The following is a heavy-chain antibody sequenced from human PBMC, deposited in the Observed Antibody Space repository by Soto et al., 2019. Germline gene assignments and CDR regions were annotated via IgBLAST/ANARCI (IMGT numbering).Heavy chain of an antibody. J-gene: IGHJ6*02. D-gene: IGHD1-26*01. CDR2: IKQDGSEK. Sequence: EVQLVESGGGLVQPGGSLRLSCAASGFTFSSYWMSWVRQAPGKGLEWVANIKQDGSEKYYVDSVKGRFTISRDNAKNSLYLQMNSLRAEDTAVYYCARDYSHRTGYYYYGMDVWGQGTTVTVSS. CDR1: GFTFSSYW. CDR3: ARDYSHRTGYYYYGMDV. V-gene: IGHV3-7*04.